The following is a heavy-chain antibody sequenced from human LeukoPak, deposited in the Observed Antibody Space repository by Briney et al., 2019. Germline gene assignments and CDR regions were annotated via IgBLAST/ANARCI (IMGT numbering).Heavy chain of an antibody. D-gene: IGHD2-2*02. CDR1: GGTFSSYA. V-gene: IGHV1-69*13. J-gene: IGHJ6*03. CDR2: IIPIFGTA. Sequence: GASVKVSCKASGGTFSSYAISWVRQAPGQGLEWMGGIIPIFGTASYAQKFQGRVTITADESTSTAYMELSSLRSEDTAVYYCARDGDCSSTSCYTANYYYYMDVWGKGTTVTVSS. CDR3: ARDGDCSSTSCYTANYYYYMDV.